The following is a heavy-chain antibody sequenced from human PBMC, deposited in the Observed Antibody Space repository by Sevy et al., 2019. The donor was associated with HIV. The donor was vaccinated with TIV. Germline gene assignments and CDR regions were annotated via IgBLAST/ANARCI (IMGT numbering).Heavy chain of an antibody. J-gene: IGHJ6*02. CDR1: GFTFRNYA. CDR3: AQVYQVLGSNYSYYNGMDV. D-gene: IGHD2-2*01. V-gene: IGHV3-23*01. CDR2: ISDSGVIT. Sequence: GGSLRLSCAASGFTFRNYAMTWVRQAPGKGLEWVSTISDSGVITYYADVVQGRFTFSRDNSRNTVYLLMNSLRDEDTAVYYCAQVYQVLGSNYSYYNGMDVWGQGTTVTISS.